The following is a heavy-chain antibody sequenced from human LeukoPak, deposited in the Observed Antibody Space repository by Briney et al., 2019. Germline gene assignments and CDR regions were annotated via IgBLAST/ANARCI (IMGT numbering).Heavy chain of an antibody. J-gene: IGHJ2*01. D-gene: IGHD6-6*01. CDR2: ISYDGSNK. CDR3: ARDTGRVYSSSPTWYFDL. V-gene: IGHV3-30*01. CDR1: GFTFSSYA. Sequence: PGGSLRLSCAASGFTFSSYAMHWVRQAQGKGLEWVAVISYDGSNKYYADSLKGQFTISRDNSKNTLYLQMNSLRAEDTAVYYCARDTGRVYSSSPTWYFDLWGRGTLVTVSS.